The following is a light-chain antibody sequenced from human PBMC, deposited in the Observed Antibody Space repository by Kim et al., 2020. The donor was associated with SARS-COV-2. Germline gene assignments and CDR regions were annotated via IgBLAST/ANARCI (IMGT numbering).Light chain of an antibody. CDR3: QTWGTGMYYV. CDR1: SGHSSYA. J-gene: IGLJ1*01. CDR2: LNSDGSH. V-gene: IGLV4-69*01. Sequence: QLVLTQSPSASASLGASVKLTCTLSSGHSSYAIARHQQQPEKGPRYLMKLNSDGSHSKGDGIPDRFSGSSSGAERYLTISSLQSEDEADYYCQTWGTGMYYVFGTGTKVTVL.